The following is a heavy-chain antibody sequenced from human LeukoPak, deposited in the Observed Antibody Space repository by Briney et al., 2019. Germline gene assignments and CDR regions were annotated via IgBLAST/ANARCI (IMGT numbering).Heavy chain of an antibody. CDR3: ARLTYSYGSGSYPWFDP. V-gene: IGHV4-39*01. J-gene: IGHJ5*02. Sequence: SETLSLTCTVSGGSISSSSYYWGWIRQPPGKGLEWIGSIYYSGNTYYNPSLESRVTISVDTSKNQFSLKLSSVTAADTAVYYCARLTYSYGSGSYPWFDPWGQGTLVTVSS. CDR1: GGSISSSSYY. D-gene: IGHD3-10*01. CDR2: IYYSGNT.